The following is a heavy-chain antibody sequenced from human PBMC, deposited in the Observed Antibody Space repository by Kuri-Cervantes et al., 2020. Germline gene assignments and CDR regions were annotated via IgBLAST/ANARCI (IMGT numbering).Heavy chain of an antibody. CDR3: ARHSGRAILRNWFDP. J-gene: IGHJ5*02. CDR2: IYPADSDT. Sequence: GRSLRLSVKGSGYSFTNYWIAGVRQMPGKGLEWMAIIYPADSDTRYSPSFQGQVTISADKSISTDYLQWSSLKASDTAMYYCARHSGRAILRNWFDPGGQGTLVTVSS. V-gene: IGHV5-51*01. D-gene: IGHD3-10*01. CDR1: GYSFTNYW.